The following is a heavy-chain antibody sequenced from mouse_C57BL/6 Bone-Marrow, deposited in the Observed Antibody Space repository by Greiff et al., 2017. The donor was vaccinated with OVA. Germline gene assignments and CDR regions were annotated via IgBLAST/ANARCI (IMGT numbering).Heavy chain of an antibody. CDR3: ARHAYYGSSYGYFDV. Sequence: EVKLVESGGGLVQPGGSLKLSCAASGFTFSDYYMYWVRQTPEKRLEWVAYISNGGGSTYYPDTVKGRFTISTDNAKNTQYLQMSRLKSEDTAMYYCARHAYYGSSYGYFDVWGTGTTVTVSS. J-gene: IGHJ1*03. CDR1: GFTFSDYY. V-gene: IGHV5-12*01. CDR2: ISNGGGST. D-gene: IGHD1-1*01.